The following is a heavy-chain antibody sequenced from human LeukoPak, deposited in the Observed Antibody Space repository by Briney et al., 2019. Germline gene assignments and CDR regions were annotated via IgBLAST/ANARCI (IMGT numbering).Heavy chain of an antibody. CDR2: IYYSGST. V-gene: IGHV4-59*01. Sequence: PSETLSLTCAVSGGSISSYYWSWIRQPPGKGLEWIGYIYYSGSTNYNPSLKRRVTISVDTSKNQFSLKLSSVTAADTAVYYCARSEGVSYYYMDVWGKGTTVTVSS. CDR3: ARSEGVSYYYMDV. J-gene: IGHJ6*03. D-gene: IGHD2-8*01. CDR1: GGSISSYY.